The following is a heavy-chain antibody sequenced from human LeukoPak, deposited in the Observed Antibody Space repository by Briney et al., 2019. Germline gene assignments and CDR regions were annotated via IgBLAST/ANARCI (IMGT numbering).Heavy chain of an antibody. D-gene: IGHD1-1*01. V-gene: IGHV3-53*01. CDR1: GFSVSSIY. J-gene: IGHJ4*02. CDR2: IYNDGTT. CDR3: ARAPNWRFDH. Sequence: GGSLRLSCAASGFSVSSIYMNWVRQAPGKGLEWVSVIYNDGTTYYADSVKGRFTISRGDSKNTLYLHMNSLRAEDTAVYYCARAPNWRFDHWGQGTLVTVSS.